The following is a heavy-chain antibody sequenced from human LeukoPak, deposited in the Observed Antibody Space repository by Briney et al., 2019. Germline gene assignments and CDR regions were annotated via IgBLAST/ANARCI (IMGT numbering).Heavy chain of an antibody. CDR2: MNPNSGNT. CDR1: GYTFTSYD. V-gene: IGHV1-8*01. CDR3: ARDDDGMDV. J-gene: IGHJ6*02. Sequence: GASVKVSCKASGYTFTSYDINWVRQATGQGLEWMGWMNPNSGNTDYAQKFQGRVTVTRDTSISTAYMELSRLRSDDTAVYYCARDDDGMDVWGQGTTVTVSS.